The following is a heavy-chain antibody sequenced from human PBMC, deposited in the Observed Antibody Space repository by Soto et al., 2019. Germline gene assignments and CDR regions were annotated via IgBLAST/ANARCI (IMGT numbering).Heavy chain of an antibody. V-gene: IGHV3-30-3*01. CDR2: ISYDGSNK. J-gene: IGHJ4*02. CDR3: ARDKRWLQFTAFDY. CDR1: GFTFSSYA. D-gene: IGHD5-12*01. Sequence: PGGSLRLSCAASGFTFSSYAMHWVRQAPGKGLEWVAVISYDGSNKYYADSVKGRFTISRDNSKNTLYLQMNSLRAEDTAVYYCARDKRWLQFTAFDYWGQGTLVTVSS.